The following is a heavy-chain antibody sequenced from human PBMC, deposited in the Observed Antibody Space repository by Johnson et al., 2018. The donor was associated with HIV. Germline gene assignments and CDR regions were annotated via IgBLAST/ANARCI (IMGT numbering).Heavy chain of an antibody. CDR1: GFTFDDYG. Sequence: VQLVESGGVVVQPGGSLRLSCAASGFTFDDYGMSWVRQAPGKGLEWVSDINWNGGRTGYTDSVNGRFTISRDNAKNSLYLHMNSLRAEDTAFYYCARALKWGLGLPDWDAFDIWGQVTMVTVSS. J-gene: IGHJ3*02. CDR3: ARALKWGLGLPDWDAFDI. CDR2: INWNGGRT. D-gene: IGHD1-26*01. V-gene: IGHV3-20*04.